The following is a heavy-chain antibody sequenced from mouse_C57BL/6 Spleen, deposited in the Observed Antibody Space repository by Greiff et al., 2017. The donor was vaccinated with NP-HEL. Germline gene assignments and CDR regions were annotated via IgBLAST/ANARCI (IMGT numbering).Heavy chain of an antibody. D-gene: IGHD1-1*01. J-gene: IGHJ3*01. V-gene: IGHV1-15*01. CDR1: GYTFTDYE. CDR3: TRNYYGSWFAY. Sequence: QVQLQQSGAGLVRPGASVTLSCKASGYTFTDYEMHWVKQPPVHGLEWIGAIDPETGGTAYNQKFKGKAILTADKSSSTAYMELRSLTSEDSAVYYCTRNYYGSWFAYWGQGTLVTVSA. CDR2: IDPETGGT.